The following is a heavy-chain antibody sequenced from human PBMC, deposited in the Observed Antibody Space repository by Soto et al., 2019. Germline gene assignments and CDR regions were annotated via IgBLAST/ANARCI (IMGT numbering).Heavy chain of an antibody. J-gene: IGHJ5*02. CDR3: ARHCRDGYNWCWFDP. CDR2: ISAYNGNT. V-gene: IGHV1-18*01. D-gene: IGHD5-12*01. Sequence: QVQLVQSGAEVKKPGASVKVSCKASGYTFTSYGISWVRQAPGQGLEWMGWISAYNGNTNYAQKLQGRVTMTTNTSTSTAYMELRSMRPDDTAVYYCARHCRDGYNWCWFDPWGHGTLVTVSS. CDR1: GYTFTSYG.